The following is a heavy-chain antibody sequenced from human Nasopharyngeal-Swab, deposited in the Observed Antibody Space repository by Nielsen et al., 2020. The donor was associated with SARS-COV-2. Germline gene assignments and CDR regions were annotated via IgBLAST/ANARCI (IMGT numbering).Heavy chain of an antibody. CDR3: ATLSSSWYEYYFDY. D-gene: IGHD6-13*01. CDR1: GGSISSSTYY. Sequence: GSLRLSCTVSGGSISSSTYYWAWIRQPPGKGLEWIGSIYYGGSTYYNPSLKSRVTISVDTSKNQFSLKLSSVTAADTAVYYCATLSSSWYEYYFDYWDQGTLVTVSS. CDR2: IYYGGST. J-gene: IGHJ4*02. V-gene: IGHV4-39*01.